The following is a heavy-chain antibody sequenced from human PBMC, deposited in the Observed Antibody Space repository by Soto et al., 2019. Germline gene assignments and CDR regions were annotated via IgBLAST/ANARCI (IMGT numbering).Heavy chain of an antibody. Sequence: SETLSLTCSIYSGAFSGYYWSWIRQPPGKGLEWIGEISQSGNTNYSPSLKSRVSISIDTSKKQFSLNLASVSAADTAVYYCARAPKVSGSSQTRPDFWGQGTLVTVSS. CDR2: ISQSGNT. CDR3: ARAPKVSGSSQTRPDF. J-gene: IGHJ4*02. CDR1: SGAFSGYY. D-gene: IGHD6-6*01. V-gene: IGHV4-34*01.